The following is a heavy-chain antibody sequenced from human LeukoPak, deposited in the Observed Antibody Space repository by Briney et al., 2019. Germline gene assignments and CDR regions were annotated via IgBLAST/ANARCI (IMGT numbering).Heavy chain of an antibody. CDR3: ARDKSWDY. CDR1: GYTFTGYY. D-gene: IGHD1-26*01. CDR2: INPNSGGT. J-gene: IGHJ4*02. V-gene: IGHV1-2*02. Sequence: ASVKVSCKASGYTFTGYYMHWVRRAPGQGLEWMGWINPNSGGTNYAQNFQGRVTMTRDTSIGTAYMELSRLRSDDTAVYYCARDKSWDYWGQGTLVTVSS.